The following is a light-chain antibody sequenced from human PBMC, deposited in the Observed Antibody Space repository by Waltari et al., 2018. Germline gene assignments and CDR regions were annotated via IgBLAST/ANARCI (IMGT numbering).Light chain of an antibody. J-gene: IGLJ1*01. CDR2: DVS. V-gene: IGLV2-14*03. Sequence: QSALTQPASVSGSPGQSLPISCTGTSSDVGGYNYVSWYQQHPGKGPKLMPYDVSNRPSGVPNRFSGSKSGNTASLTISGLQAEDEADYYCSSYTSSNSYVFGTGTKVTVL. CDR1: SSDVGGYNY. CDR3: SSYTSSNSYV.